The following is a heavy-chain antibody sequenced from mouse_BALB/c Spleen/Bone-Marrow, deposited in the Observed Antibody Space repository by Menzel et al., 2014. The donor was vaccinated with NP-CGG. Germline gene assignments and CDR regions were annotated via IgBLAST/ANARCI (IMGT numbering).Heavy chain of an antibody. J-gene: IGHJ3*01. D-gene: IGHD4-1*01. V-gene: IGHV1-15*01. CDR3: AREARTGAWFTY. Sequence: VQLPQSGAELVRPGASVKLSCKALGYTFTDYEMHWVKQTPVHGLEWIGAIHPGSGGTAYNQKFKDKTTLTADKSSNTAYMQLTSLTSEDSAVYSCAREARTGAWFTYWGQGTLVTGSA. CDR2: IHPGSGGT. CDR1: GYTFTDYE.